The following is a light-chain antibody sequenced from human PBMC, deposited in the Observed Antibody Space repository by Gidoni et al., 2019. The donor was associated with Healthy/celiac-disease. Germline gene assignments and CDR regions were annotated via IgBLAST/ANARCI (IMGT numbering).Light chain of an antibody. J-gene: IGKJ2*01. V-gene: IGKV3-11*01. CDR1: QRVSIY. CDR3: QQRSNWPL. CDR2: DAS. Sequence: EIVLTTSQATLSLSPGERATLSCRASQRVSIYLTWYQTKPGQAPRLLIYDASNRATGIPARFSGSGSGTDFTLTILRLEPEDFAVYYCQQRSNWPLFGQGTKLEIK.